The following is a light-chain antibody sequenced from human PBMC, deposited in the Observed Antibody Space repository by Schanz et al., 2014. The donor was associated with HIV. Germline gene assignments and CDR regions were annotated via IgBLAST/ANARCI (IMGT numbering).Light chain of an antibody. Sequence: QSALTQPPSASGSPGQSVAISCTGSGSDVGGYVSWYQQHPGKVPKLVIYEVNKRPSGVPDRFSGSKSGNTASLTVSGLQADDEADYYCSAYAGSNNYVFGSGTKVTVL. CDR1: GSDVGGY. CDR3: SAYAGSNNYV. V-gene: IGLV2-8*01. CDR2: EVN. J-gene: IGLJ1*01.